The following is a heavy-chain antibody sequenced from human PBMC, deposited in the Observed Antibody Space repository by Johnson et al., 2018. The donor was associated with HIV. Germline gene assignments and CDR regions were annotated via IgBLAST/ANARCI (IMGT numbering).Heavy chain of an antibody. CDR1: GFTFSSYA. J-gene: IGHJ3*02. CDR2: ISGSGGST. V-gene: IGHV3-23*04. CDR3: AKAFEPLGGSYRNAFDI. D-gene: IGHD1-26*01. Sequence: VQLVESGGGLVQPGRSLRLSCAASGFTFSSYAMHWVRQAPGKGLEWVSAISGSGGSTYYADSVKGRFTISRDNSKNTVYLQMHSLKAEDTAVYSGAKAFEPLGGSYRNAFDIGGQGTMVTVS.